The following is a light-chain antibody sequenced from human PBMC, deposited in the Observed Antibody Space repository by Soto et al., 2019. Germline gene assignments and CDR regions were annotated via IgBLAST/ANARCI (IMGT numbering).Light chain of an antibody. CDR1: QSISSW. CDR3: QQYKSYPYT. CDR2: KAS. Sequence: DIQMTQSPSTLSASVGDRVTITCRASQSISSWLAWYQQKPGKAPKLLIYKASSLESGVPSRFSGSGSGTEFTLTISSLQPDDFATYYCQQYKSYPYTFGQGNKLEIK. J-gene: IGKJ2*01. V-gene: IGKV1-5*03.